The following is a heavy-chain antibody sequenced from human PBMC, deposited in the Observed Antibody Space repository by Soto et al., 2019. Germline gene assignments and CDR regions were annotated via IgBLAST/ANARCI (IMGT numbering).Heavy chain of an antibody. J-gene: IGHJ4*02. CDR3: ARTTAVPNTLRSRYYFDY. CDR1: GASVSDKTFY. CDR2: IYYSGTT. Sequence: QVQLQESGPGLLKPSETLSLTCSVSGASVSDKTFYWSWLRQSPGKGLEWIGYIYYSGTTNYNPSLNVRFAISVDTSKNQFSLRLNSVTAADTALYYCARTTAVPNTLRSRYYFDYWGQGMLVTVSS. V-gene: IGHV4-61*01. D-gene: IGHD4-17*01.